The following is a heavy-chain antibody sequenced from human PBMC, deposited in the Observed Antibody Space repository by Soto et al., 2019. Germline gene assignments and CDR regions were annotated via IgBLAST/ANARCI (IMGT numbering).Heavy chain of an antibody. CDR1: GFTFSSYS. D-gene: IGHD3-3*01. CDR2: ISSSSRSI. J-gene: IGHJ6*02. V-gene: IGHV3-21*01. CDR3: AKIKLVEWFFINVDVYDMDV. Sequence: GGSLRLSCAASGFTFSSYSMNWVRQAPGKGLEWVSSISSSSRSIYYADSVKGRFTVSRDNARNSVYLQMDSLRDEDAAVYYCAKIKLVEWFFINVDVYDMDVWGQGTPVTVSS.